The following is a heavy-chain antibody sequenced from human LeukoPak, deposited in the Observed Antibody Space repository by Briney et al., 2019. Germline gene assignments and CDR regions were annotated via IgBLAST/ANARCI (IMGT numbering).Heavy chain of an antibody. D-gene: IGHD1-14*01. CDR2: INPGGSSI. J-gene: IGHJ4*02. CDR3: ARSNQADDY. CDR1: GFTFSSYW. Sequence: GGSLRLSCAASGFTFSSYWIHWVRQVPGKGLVWVARINPGGSSITYADSVKGRFTISKDNAKNTLYLQMDRLRAEDTGVYYCARSNQADDYWGQGTLVTVSS. V-gene: IGHV3-74*01.